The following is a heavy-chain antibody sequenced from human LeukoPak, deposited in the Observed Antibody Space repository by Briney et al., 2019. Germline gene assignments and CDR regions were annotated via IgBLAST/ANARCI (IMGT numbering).Heavy chain of an antibody. V-gene: IGHV3-64D*06. D-gene: IGHD1-26*01. J-gene: IGHJ4*02. CDR2: ISTNGGST. CDR3: VRSGTSNAFDY. CDR1: GFTFNSYP. Sequence: PGRSLRLSCSASGFTFNSYPMHWVRQAPRKGLEYVSAISTNGGSTYYADSVKGRFTISRDNSKNTLYLQMSSLRAEDSAVYFCVRSGTSNAFDYWGQGTLVTVSS.